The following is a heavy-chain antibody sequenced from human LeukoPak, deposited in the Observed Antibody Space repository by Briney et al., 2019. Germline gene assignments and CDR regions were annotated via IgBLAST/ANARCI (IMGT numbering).Heavy chain of an antibody. Sequence: SETLSLTCTVSGGSISSGSYYWSWIRQPAGKGLEWIGRIYTSGSTNYNPSLKSRVTMSVDTSKNQFSLKLSSVTAADTAVYYCARDYLGSSSPSVDYWGQGTLVTVSS. CDR1: GGSISSGSYY. D-gene: IGHD6-6*01. CDR2: IYTSGST. J-gene: IGHJ4*02. V-gene: IGHV4-61*02. CDR3: ARDYLGSSSPSVDY.